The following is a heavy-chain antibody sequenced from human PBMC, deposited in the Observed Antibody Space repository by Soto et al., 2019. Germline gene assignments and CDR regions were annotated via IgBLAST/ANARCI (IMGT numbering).Heavy chain of an antibody. CDR3: ARVITMVRGVIMDDWYFDL. V-gene: IGHV1-8*01. D-gene: IGHD3-10*01. J-gene: IGHJ2*01. CDR2: MNPNSGNT. CDR1: GYTFTSYD. Sequence: QVQLVQSGAEVKKPGASVKVSCKASGYTFTSYDINWVRQATGQGLEWMGWMNPNSGNTGYAQKFQGRFTMTRNTSISTAYMELSSLRSEDTAVYYCARVITMVRGVIMDDWYFDLWGRGTLVTVSS.